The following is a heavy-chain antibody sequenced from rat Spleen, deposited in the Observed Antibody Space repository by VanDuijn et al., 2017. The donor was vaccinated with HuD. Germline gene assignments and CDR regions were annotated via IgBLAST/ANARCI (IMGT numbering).Heavy chain of an antibody. D-gene: IGHD4-2*01. J-gene: IGHJ1*01. V-gene: IGHV5-29*01. CDR3: ARHGRLYYWYFDF. CDR1: GFTFSDYY. CDR2: ISYDGSST. Sequence: EVQLVESDGGLVQPGRSLKLSCAASGFTFSDYYMAWVRQAPTKGLEWVATISYDGSSTYYRDSVKGRFTISRDNAKSTLYLQMDSLRSEDTATYYCARHGRLYYWYFDFWGPGTMVTVSS.